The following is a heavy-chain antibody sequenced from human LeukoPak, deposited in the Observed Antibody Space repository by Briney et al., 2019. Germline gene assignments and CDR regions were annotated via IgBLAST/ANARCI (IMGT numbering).Heavy chain of an antibody. Sequence: ASVKVSCKASGYTFTSYGISWVRQAPGQGLEWMGWISAYNGNTNYAQKLQGRVTMTTDTSTSTAYMELRSLRSDDTAVYYCARESVAEYYDFWSGFLYYFDYWGQGTLVTVSS. CDR2: ISAYNGNT. CDR1: GYTFTSYG. J-gene: IGHJ4*02. CDR3: ARESVAEYYDFWSGFLYYFDY. V-gene: IGHV1-18*01. D-gene: IGHD3-3*01.